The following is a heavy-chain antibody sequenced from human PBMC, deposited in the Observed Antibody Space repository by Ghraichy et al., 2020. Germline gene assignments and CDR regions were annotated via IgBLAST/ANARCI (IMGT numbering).Heavy chain of an antibody. CDR3: ATGRPGRDYYYGMDV. Sequence: SETLSLTCTVSGGSISSSYYWSWIRQPAGKGLEWIGRIYNSGFTNYNPSLKSRVTMSRDMSKNQFSLNLSSGTAADTAVYYCATGRPGRDYYYGMDVWGQGTTVTVSS. J-gene: IGHJ6*02. CDR2: IYNSGFT. V-gene: IGHV4-4*07. CDR1: GGSISSSYY. D-gene: IGHD1-14*01.